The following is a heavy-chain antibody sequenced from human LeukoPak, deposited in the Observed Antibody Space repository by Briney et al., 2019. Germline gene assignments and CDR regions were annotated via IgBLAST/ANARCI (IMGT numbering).Heavy chain of an antibody. D-gene: IGHD2-21*02. CDR3: ARGPYCGGDCYSPGFDY. Sequence: PGGSLRLSCAASGFTFSDYYMSWIRQAPGKGLEWVSVIYSGGSTYYADSVKGRFTISRDNSKNTLYLQMNSLRAEDTAVYYCARGPYCGGDCYSPGFDYWGQGTLVTVSS. J-gene: IGHJ4*02. CDR1: GFTFSDYY. CDR2: IYSGGST. V-gene: IGHV3-53*01.